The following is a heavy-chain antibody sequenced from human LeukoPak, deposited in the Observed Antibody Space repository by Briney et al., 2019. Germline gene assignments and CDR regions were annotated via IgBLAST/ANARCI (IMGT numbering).Heavy chain of an antibody. CDR3: ARDLSSTPNWELDH. CDR2: INAGSGDT. D-gene: IGHD1-1*01. CDR1: GYTLSGYF. J-gene: IGHJ4*02. V-gene: IGHV1-2*06. Sequence: GASVKVSCKASGYTLSGYFVHGVRQAPGQGLEWMGRINAGSGDTGFAQKFQGRVTMTRDTFVRTAYMEVSGLTSDDTAMYYCARDLSSTPNWELDHWGQGTLVTVSP.